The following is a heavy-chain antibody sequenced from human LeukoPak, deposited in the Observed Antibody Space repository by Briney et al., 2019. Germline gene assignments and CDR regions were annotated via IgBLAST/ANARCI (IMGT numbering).Heavy chain of an antibody. CDR2: IYTSGST. V-gene: IGHV4-4*07. D-gene: IGHD1-1*01. J-gene: IGHJ4*02. CDR1: GGSSSSYY. Sequence: SETLSLTCTDSGGSSSSYYWSWIRQPVGGRLEWIGRIYTSGSTNYNPSLKSRGTMSVDTSTNQFSLKLSSVTAADTAVYYCAREKLEPLEIGAYYFDYWGQGTLVTVSS. CDR3: AREKLEPLEIGAYYFDY.